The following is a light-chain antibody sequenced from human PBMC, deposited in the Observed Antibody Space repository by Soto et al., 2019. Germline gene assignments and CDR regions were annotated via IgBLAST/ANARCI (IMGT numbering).Light chain of an antibody. CDR1: SSDVGGYNY. CDR2: EVS. V-gene: IGLV2-14*01. CDR3: SSFTTSRAYV. Sequence: QSALTQPASVSGSPGQSITISCTGTSSDVGGYNYVSWYQQQSGKAPKLIIYEVSYRPSGVSNRFSGSKSGNTASLTISGLQAEDEADYYCSSFTTSRAYVFGLGTKVTVL. J-gene: IGLJ1*01.